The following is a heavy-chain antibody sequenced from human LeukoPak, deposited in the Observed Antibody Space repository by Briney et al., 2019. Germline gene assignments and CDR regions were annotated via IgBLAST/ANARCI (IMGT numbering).Heavy chain of an antibody. CDR1: GYTFTSYG. Sequence: ASVKVSCKASGYTFTSYGISWVRQAPGQGLEWMGWISTYNGNINYAQKFQGRVTITADESTSTAYMELSSLRSEDTAVYYCARAPYYYDSSGYYPYWGQGTLVTVSS. V-gene: IGHV1-18*01. J-gene: IGHJ4*02. CDR3: ARAPYYYDSSGYYPY. CDR2: ISTYNGNI. D-gene: IGHD3-22*01.